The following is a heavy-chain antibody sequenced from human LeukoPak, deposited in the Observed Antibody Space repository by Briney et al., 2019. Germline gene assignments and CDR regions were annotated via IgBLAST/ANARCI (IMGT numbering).Heavy chain of an antibody. CDR3: ARVRDSDNWWGAFDI. CDR1: GYTFTNYG. J-gene: IGHJ3*02. CDR2: ISTVNGNS. Sequence: ASVKVSCKASGYTFTNYGISWVRQAPGQGPEWMGWISTVNGNSHYAQDFQGRVTLTTDTSTNTAHMELRSLRSDDTAIYYCARVRDSDNWWGAFDIWGQGTMSPSPQ. D-gene: IGHD1-1*01. V-gene: IGHV1-18*01.